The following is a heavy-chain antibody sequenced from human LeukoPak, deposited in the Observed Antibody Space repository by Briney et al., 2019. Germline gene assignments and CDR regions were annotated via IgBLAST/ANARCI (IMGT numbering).Heavy chain of an antibody. CDR3: ARAGYCSGVTCCPGFFQE. D-gene: IGHD2-15*01. V-gene: IGHV3-30*04. J-gene: IGHJ1*01. CDR2: ISYDGTNK. Sequence: PGGSLRLSCAPSGLTFSSYPMHWIRQAPGKGLEWVAGISYDGTNKYYADSVKGRFTISRDNSKNTFHLEMNSLRPEDTAVYYCARAGYCSGVTCCPGFFQEWGQGTLVTVSS. CDR1: GLTFSSYP.